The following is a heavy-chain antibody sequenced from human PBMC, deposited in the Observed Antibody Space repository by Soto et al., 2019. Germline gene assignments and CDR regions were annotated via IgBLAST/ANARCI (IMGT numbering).Heavy chain of an antibody. J-gene: IGHJ4*02. CDR1: GGTFSNYA. CDR3: ATSYGSGYRAFDY. CDR2: IIPIFGSA. Sequence: ASVKVSCKASGGTFSNYAITWVRQAPGQGLEWLGRIIPIFGSANYAQKFQGRVTITADESTTTAYMELSSLRSDDTAVYYCATSYGSGYRAFDYWGQGALVTVSS. V-gene: IGHV1-69*13. D-gene: IGHD3-10*01.